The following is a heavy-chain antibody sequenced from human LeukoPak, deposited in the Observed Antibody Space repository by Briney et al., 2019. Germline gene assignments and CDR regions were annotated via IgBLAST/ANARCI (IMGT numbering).Heavy chain of an antibody. CDR3: AKDGLRSVGLGI. Sequence: GGSLRLSCAASGFTFSSYAMHWVRQVPGKGLEWVAVISYDGNNKFYADSVKGRFTISRDNSKNTLYLQMNSLRAEDTAVYYCAKDGLRSVGLGIWGQGTLVTVSS. D-gene: IGHD1-14*01. CDR1: GFTFSSYA. J-gene: IGHJ4*02. V-gene: IGHV3-30*04. CDR2: ISYDGNNK.